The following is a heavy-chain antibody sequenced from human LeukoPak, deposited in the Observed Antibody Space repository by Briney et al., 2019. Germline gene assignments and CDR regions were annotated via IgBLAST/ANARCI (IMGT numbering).Heavy chain of an antibody. D-gene: IGHD2-2*01. Sequence: ASVKVSCKASGYTFTSYGISWVRQAPGQGLEWMGWISAYNGNTNYAQKLQGRVTMTTDTSTSTAYMEPRSLRSDDTAVYYCARGPRRAYCSSTSCPLQTDYWGQGTLVTVSS. J-gene: IGHJ4*02. CDR3: ARGPRRAYCSSTSCPLQTDY. CDR1: GYTFTSYG. CDR2: ISAYNGNT. V-gene: IGHV1-18*04.